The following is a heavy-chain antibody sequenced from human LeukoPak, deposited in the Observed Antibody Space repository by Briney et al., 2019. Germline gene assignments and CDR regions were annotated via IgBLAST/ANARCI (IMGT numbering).Heavy chain of an antibody. CDR2: IYYTGTT. Sequence: SETLSLTCAVSGGSISSTNYYWDWIRPTPGKGPEWIGSIYYTGTTFYNPSLKSRVTISVDTSKNQFSLKMSSVTAADTALYYCARHLTGSTWFDNWGQGTLVTVSS. J-gene: IGHJ4*02. D-gene: IGHD6-13*01. CDR1: GGSISSTNYY. CDR3: ARHLTGSTWFDN. V-gene: IGHV4-39*01.